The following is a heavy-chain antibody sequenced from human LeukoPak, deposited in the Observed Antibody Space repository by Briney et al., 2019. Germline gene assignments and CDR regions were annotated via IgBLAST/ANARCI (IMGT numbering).Heavy chain of an antibody. CDR3: ARDRYYDFWSGSHYFDY. D-gene: IGHD3-3*01. J-gene: IGHJ4*02. Sequence: SVKVSCKASGGTFSSYAISWVRQAPGQGLEWMGGIIPIFGTANYAQKFQGRVTITADESTSTAYMELSSLRSDDTAVYYCARDRYYDFWSGSHYFDYWGQGTLVTVSS. CDR1: GGTFSSYA. V-gene: IGHV1-69*13. CDR2: IIPIFGTA.